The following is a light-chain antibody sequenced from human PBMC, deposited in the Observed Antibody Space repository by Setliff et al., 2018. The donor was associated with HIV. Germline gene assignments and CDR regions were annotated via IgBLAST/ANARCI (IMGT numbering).Light chain of an antibody. J-gene: IGLJ3*02. Sequence: SYELSQPPSVSVAPGKTARITCGGTNIGSKSVHWYQQKPGQAPVLVIYYDSDRPSGIPERFSGSKSGNTATLTISRVEAGDEADYYCQVWDSSSDHSWVFGGGTQLTVL. CDR1: NIGSKS. V-gene: IGLV3-21*04. CDR2: YDS. CDR3: QVWDSSSDHSWV.